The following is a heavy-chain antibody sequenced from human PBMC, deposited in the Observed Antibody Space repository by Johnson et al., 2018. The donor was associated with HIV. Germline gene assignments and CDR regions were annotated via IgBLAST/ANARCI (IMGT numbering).Heavy chain of an antibody. D-gene: IGHD3-10*01. V-gene: IGHV3-11*04. CDR1: GFTVSSYY. CDR3: VRDDGISGDGFDV. CDR2: ISSSGSTI. Sequence: QVQLLESGGGLVQPGGSLRLSCAASGFTVSSYYMSWVRQATGKGLEWVSYISSSGSTIYYADSVKGRFTISRDNAKNSLYLQMNSLRAEDTAVYYCVRDDGISGDGFDVWGQGTMVTVSS. J-gene: IGHJ3*01.